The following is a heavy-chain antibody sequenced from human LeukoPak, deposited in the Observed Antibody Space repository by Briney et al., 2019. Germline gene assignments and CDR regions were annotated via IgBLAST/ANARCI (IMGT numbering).Heavy chain of an antibody. V-gene: IGHV3-11*01. CDR3: ASQKVPAAMMGPFDY. CDR1: GFTFSDYY. J-gene: IGHJ4*02. CDR2: ISSSGTTL. Sequence: GGSLRLSCTASGFTFSDYYMNWIRQAPGKGLEGCSYISSSGTTLYYADSVKGRFAISRDNAKNPLYLQMNSLRAEDTAVYYSASQKVPAAMMGPFDYWGQGTLVTVSS. D-gene: IGHD2-2*01.